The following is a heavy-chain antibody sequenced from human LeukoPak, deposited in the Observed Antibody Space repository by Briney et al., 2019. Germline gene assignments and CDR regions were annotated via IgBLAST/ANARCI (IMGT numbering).Heavy chain of an antibody. CDR2: IYYSGST. D-gene: IGHD1-26*01. CDR3: ARRYPRSGSGSLRYFDY. CDR1: GDSINSSSYF. J-gene: IGHJ4*02. V-gene: IGHV4-39*01. Sequence: SETLSLTCTVSGDSINSSSYFWGWIRQPPGKGLEWIGSIYYSGSTYYNPSLKSRVTISVDTSKNEFSLKLRSVTAADTAVYYCARRYPRSGSGSLRYFDYWGQGTLVTVSS.